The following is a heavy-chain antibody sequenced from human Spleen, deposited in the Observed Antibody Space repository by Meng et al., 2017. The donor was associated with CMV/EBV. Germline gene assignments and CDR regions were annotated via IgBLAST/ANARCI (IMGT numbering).Heavy chain of an antibody. J-gene: IGHJ4*02. CDR1: GGSVSSGGHF. Sequence: TCSVSGGSVSSGGHFGNWIRQHPGKGLEWIGFIFDIETTNYNPSLSSRVSISVDSSKNQLSLSLSSVTAANTAVYYCARHTSGNAFDFWGQGTLVTVSS. V-gene: IGHV4-31*03. CDR2: IFDIETT. D-gene: IGHD3-22*01. CDR3: ARHTSGNAFDF.